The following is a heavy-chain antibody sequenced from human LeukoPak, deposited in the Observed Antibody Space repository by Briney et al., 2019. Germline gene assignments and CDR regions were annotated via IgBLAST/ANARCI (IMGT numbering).Heavy chain of an antibody. CDR3: ARWGSSWSDFDY. CDR2: IKKDGSEK. V-gene: IGHV3-7*01. J-gene: IGHJ4*02. CDR1: GFIFSNYW. Sequence: HSGGSLRLSCAASGFIFSNYWMTWVRQAPGKGLEWVANIKKDGSEKYYVDSVKGRFTISKDNAKNSLYLQMNSLRVEDTAVYYCARWGSSWSDFDYWGQGTLVTVPS. D-gene: IGHD6-13*01.